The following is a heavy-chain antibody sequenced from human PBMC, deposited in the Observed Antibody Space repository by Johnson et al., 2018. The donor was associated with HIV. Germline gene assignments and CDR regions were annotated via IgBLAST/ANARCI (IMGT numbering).Heavy chain of an antibody. D-gene: IGHD3-10*01. CDR1: GFIFSSYV. CDR2: IYSGGST. J-gene: IGHJ3*02. Sequence: VVQPGRSLRLSCAASGFIFSSYVMYWVRQAPGKGLEWVSVIYSGGSTYYADSVKGRFTISRDNSKNTLYLQMNSLRAEDTAVYYCARALADGWFSYDVFDIWGQGTMVTVSS. CDR3: ARALADGWFSYDVFDI. V-gene: IGHV3-53*01.